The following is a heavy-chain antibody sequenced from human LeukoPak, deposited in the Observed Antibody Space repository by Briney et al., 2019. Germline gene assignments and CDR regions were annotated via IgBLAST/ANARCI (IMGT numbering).Heavy chain of an antibody. CDR3: ARAAMVRGGGDY. CDR1: GFTFSNYW. CDR2: IKQDGSEK. D-gene: IGHD3-10*01. Sequence: SGGSLRLSCAASGFTFSNYWMSWVRQGAGKGLEWVANIKQDGSEKYYVDSVKGRFTISGDNAKNSLYLEMNSLRVEDTAVYYCARAAMVRGGGDYWGQGTLVTVSS. J-gene: IGHJ4*02. V-gene: IGHV3-7*01.